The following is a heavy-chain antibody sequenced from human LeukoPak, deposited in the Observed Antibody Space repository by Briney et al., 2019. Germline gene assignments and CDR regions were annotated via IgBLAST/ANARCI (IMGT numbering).Heavy chain of an antibody. J-gene: IGHJ6*03. Sequence: SETLSLTCTVSGYSISSGYYWGWIRQPPGKGLEWIGSIYHSGSTYYNPSLKSRVTISVDTSKNQFSLKVSSVTAADTAVYYGARDRWQSGTDYYMDVWGKGTTVTVSS. CDR1: GYSISSGYY. CDR3: ARDRWQSGTDYYMDV. D-gene: IGHD1-7*01. CDR2: IYHSGST. V-gene: IGHV4-38-2*02.